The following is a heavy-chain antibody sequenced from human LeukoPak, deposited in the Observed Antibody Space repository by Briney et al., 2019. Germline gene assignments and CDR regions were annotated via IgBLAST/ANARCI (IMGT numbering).Heavy chain of an antibody. Sequence: ASVKVSCKASGYTFTSYGISWVRQAPGQGLEWMGWISAYNGNTNYAQKLQGRVTMTTDTSTSTAYMELRSLRPDDTAVYYCARDGIAVADYYYGMDVWGQGTTVTVSS. D-gene: IGHD6-19*01. V-gene: IGHV1-18*01. J-gene: IGHJ6*02. CDR1: GYTFTSYG. CDR2: ISAYNGNT. CDR3: ARDGIAVADYYYGMDV.